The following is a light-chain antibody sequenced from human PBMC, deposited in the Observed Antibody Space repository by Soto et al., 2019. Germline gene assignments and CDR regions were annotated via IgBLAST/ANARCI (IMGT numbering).Light chain of an antibody. CDR2: GAS. Sequence: EIVLTQSPGTLSLSPGERATLSCRASQSISSSYLAWYQQXXXXAPRLLVYGASSRATGIPDRFSGSGSGTDFTLTISRLEPEDFAVYYCQQYGSSRFTFGPGTKVDIK. CDR3: QQYGSSRFT. V-gene: IGKV3-20*01. J-gene: IGKJ3*01. CDR1: QSISSSY.